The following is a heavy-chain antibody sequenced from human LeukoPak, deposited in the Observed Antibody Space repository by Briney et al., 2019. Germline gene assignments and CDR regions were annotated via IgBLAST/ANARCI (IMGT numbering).Heavy chain of an antibody. CDR1: GVSISGYY. CDR3: ARRGADIVVVVAAKGDYYFDY. J-gene: IGHJ4*02. CDR2: INHSGST. Sequence: SETLSLTCTVSGVSISGYYWSWIRQPPGKGLEWIGEINHSGSTNYNPSLKSRVTISVDTSKNQFSLQLRSVTAADTAVYYCARRGADIVVVVAAKGDYYFDYWGQGTLVTVSS. V-gene: IGHV4-34*01. D-gene: IGHD2-15*01.